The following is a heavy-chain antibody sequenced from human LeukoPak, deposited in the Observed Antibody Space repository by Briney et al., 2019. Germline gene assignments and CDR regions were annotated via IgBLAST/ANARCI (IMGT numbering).Heavy chain of an antibody. V-gene: IGHV4-59*08. CDR2: IYYTGSA. D-gene: IGHD3-10*01. CDR3: ARHVGGSGGINYYGLDV. J-gene: IGHJ6*02. Sequence: SETLSLTCTVSGGSINSYSITTFYWGWIRQPPGKGLEWIGYIYYTGSANYNPSLKSRVTISVDTSKNQFSLKLSSVTAADTAEYYCARHVGGSGGINYYGLDVWGQGTTVTVSS. CDR1: GGSINSYSITTFY.